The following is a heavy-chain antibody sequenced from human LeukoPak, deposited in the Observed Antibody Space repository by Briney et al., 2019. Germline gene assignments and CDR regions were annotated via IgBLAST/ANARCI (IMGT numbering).Heavy chain of an antibody. D-gene: IGHD7-27*01. V-gene: IGHV4-34*01. CDR3: ARGLTELGTAYYYYMDV. J-gene: IGHJ6*03. Sequence: PSETLSLTCAVYGGSFSGYSWSWIRQSPGKGLEWIADIIHSGSTNYNSSLKSRVTISLDTSKNQFCLNLTSVTAADTAVYYCARGLTELGTAYYYYMDVWGKGSTVIVCS. CDR1: GGSFSGYS. CDR2: IIHSGST.